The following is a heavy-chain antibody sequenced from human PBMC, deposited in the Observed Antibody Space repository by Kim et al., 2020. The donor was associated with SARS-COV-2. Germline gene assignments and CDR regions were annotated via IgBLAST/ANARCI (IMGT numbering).Heavy chain of an antibody. D-gene: IGHD2-2*01. CDR3: ATERDCSSTSCYLLGHYYYMDV. CDR2: IYYSGST. Sequence: SETLSLTCTVSGGSISSSSYYWGWIRQPPGKGLEWIGSIYYSGSTYYNPSLKSRVTISVDTSKNQFSLKLSSVTAADTAVYYCATERDCSSTSCYLLGHYYYMDVWGKGTTVTVSS. CDR1: GGSISSSSYY. V-gene: IGHV4-39*01. J-gene: IGHJ6*03.